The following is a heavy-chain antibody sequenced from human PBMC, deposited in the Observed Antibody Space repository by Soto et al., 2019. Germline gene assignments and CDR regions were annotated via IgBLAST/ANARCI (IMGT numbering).Heavy chain of an antibody. D-gene: IGHD1-26*01. CDR1: GFSLSTTGVG. J-gene: IGHJ4*02. Sequence: QITLKESGPTLVKPTQTLTLTCTFSGFSLSTTGVGVGWIRQPPGKALEWLALIYWNDDRRYSPSLKSRLTITMDTSKNQVVLTMTNMDPVDTATYYCAHSASVPCCYYFDYWGQGTLVTVSS. CDR3: AHSASVPCCYYFDY. CDR2: IYWNDDR. V-gene: IGHV2-5*01.